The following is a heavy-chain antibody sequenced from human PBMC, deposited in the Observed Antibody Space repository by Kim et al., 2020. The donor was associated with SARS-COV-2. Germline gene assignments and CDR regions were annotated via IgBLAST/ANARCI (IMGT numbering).Heavy chain of an antibody. CDR3: AAYYDGSGYYFPH. CDR1: GITFRAYA. J-gene: IGHJ4*02. CDR2: VSFDGRKT. D-gene: IGHD3-22*01. V-gene: IGHV3-30*04. Sequence: GGSLRLSCVASGITFRAYAIHWVRQAPGKGLEWVSVVSFDGRKTDYADSVKGRFTISRDNSKNTVYLQMDSLREDDTSVYFCAAYYDGSGYYFPHWGQGTLVAVSS.